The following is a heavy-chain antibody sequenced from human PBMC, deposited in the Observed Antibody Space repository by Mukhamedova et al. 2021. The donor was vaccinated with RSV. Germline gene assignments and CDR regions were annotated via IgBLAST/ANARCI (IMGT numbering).Heavy chain of an antibody. CDR2: IYYSGST. D-gene: IGHD2-21*02. V-gene: IGHV4-59*09. CDR3: ARGGGRDYCGGDCYSGYFDY. J-gene: IGHJ4*02. Sequence: EWIGYIYYSGSTNYNPSLKSRVTISVDTSKNQFSLKLSSVTAADTAVYYCARGGGRDYCGGDCYSGYFDYWGQGTLVTVSS.